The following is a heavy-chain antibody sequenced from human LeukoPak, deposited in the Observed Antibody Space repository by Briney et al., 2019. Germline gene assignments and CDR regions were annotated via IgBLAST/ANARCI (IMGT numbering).Heavy chain of an antibody. J-gene: IGHJ5*02. CDR1: GFTFSSYG. CDR2: ISSSSSYI. D-gene: IGHD2-2*01. CDR3: ARLRRVVPAATGWFDP. V-gene: IGHV3-21*01. Sequence: PGRSLRLSCAASGFTFSSYGMHWVRQAPGKGLEWVSSISSSSSYIYYADSVKGRFTISRDNAKNSLYLQMNSLRAEDTAVYYCARLRRVVPAATGWFDPWGQGTLVTVSS.